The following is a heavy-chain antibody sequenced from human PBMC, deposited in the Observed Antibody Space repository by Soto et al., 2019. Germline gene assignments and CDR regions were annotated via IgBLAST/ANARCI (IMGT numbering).Heavy chain of an antibody. CDR1: GGSISSYY. Sequence: SETLSLTCTVSGGSISSYYWSWIRQPPGKGLEWIGYIYYSGSTNYNPSLKSRVTISVDTSKNQFSLKLSSVTAADTAVYYCERDRGYSYGVDYWGQGTLVTVSS. J-gene: IGHJ4*02. CDR2: IYYSGST. CDR3: ERDRGYSYGVDY. D-gene: IGHD5-18*01. V-gene: IGHV4-59*01.